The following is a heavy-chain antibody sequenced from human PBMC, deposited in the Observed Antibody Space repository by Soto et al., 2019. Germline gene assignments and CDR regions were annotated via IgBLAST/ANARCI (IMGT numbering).Heavy chain of an antibody. CDR3: ARALYYYDNSGLAY. CDR1: GYTFTSYG. CDR2: INIYSGDA. J-gene: IGHJ4*02. Sequence: QVRLEQSGPEVKKTGASVKVSCKASGYTFTSYGISWVRQAPGQGLEWMGWINIYSGDANYAQSFQDRVTMTRDNSTNTVYMEMRTLRSDDTAVYYCARALYYYDNSGLAYWGQGTLVTVSS. D-gene: IGHD3-22*01. V-gene: IGHV1-18*01.